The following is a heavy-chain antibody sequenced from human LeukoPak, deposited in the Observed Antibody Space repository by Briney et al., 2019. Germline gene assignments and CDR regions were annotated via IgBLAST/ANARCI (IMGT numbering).Heavy chain of an antibody. CDR2: INPSGGST. J-gene: IGHJ4*02. CDR1: GYTFTGYY. CDR3: ARAPPTITMVRGVIPSGPNNFDY. D-gene: IGHD3-10*01. Sequence: ASVKVSCKASGYTFTGYYMHWVRQAPGQGLEWMGIINPSGGSTSYAQKFQGRVTMTRDTSTSTVYMELSSLRSEDTAVYYCARAPPTITMVRGVIPSGPNNFDYWGQGTLVTVSS. V-gene: IGHV1-46*01.